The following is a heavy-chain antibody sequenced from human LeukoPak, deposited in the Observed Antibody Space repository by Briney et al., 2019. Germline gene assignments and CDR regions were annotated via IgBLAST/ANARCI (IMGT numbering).Heavy chain of an antibody. CDR2: ISGSGGST. CDR3: AKGSGDSSGYYYVHYYYYMDV. Sequence: PGGSLRLSCAASGFTFSSYAMSWVRQAPGKGLEWVSAISGSGGSTHYADSVKGRFTISRDNSKNTLYLQMNSLRAEDTAVYYCAKGSGDSSGYYYVHYYYYMDVWGKGTTVTVSS. CDR1: GFTFSSYA. J-gene: IGHJ6*03. D-gene: IGHD3-22*01. V-gene: IGHV3-23*01.